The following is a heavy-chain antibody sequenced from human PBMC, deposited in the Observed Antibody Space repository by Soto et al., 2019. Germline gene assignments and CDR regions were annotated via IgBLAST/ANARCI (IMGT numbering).Heavy chain of an antibody. CDR3: ARVSYDSSGYYLDY. CDR1: GGSISSYY. Sequence: PSETLSLTCTVSGGSISSYYWSWIRQPPGKGLEWIGYIYYSGSTNYNPSLKSRVTISVDTSKNQFSLKLSSVTAADTAVYYCARVSYDSSGYYLDYWGQGTLVTVSS. D-gene: IGHD3-22*01. CDR2: IYYSGST. J-gene: IGHJ4*02. V-gene: IGHV4-59*01.